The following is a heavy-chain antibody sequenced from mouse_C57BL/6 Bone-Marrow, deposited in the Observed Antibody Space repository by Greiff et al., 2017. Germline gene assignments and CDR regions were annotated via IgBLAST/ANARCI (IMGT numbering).Heavy chain of an antibody. CDR3: AREGRQLRLRGFAY. J-gene: IGHJ3*01. CDR2: ISDGGSYT. V-gene: IGHV5-4*01. CDR1: GFTFSSYA. D-gene: IGHD3-2*02. Sequence: EVHLVESGGGLVKPGGSLKLSCAASGFTFSSYAMSWVRQTPEKRLEWVATISDGGSYTYYPDNVKGRFTISRDNAKNNLYLQMSHLKSEDTAMYYCAREGRQLRLRGFAYWGQGTLVTVSA.